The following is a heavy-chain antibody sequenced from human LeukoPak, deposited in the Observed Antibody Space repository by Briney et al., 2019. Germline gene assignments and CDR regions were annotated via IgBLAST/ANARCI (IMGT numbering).Heavy chain of an antibody. D-gene: IGHD3-3*01. CDR2: IYYSGST. CDR3: ASGGVVEDY. V-gene: IGHV4-39*07. Sequence: SETLSLTCTVSGGSISSSSYYWGWIRQPPGKGLEWIGSIYYSGSTYYNPSLKSRVTISVDTSKNQFSLKLSSVTAADTAVYYCASGGVVEDYWGQGTLVTVSS. CDR1: GGSISSSSYY. J-gene: IGHJ4*02.